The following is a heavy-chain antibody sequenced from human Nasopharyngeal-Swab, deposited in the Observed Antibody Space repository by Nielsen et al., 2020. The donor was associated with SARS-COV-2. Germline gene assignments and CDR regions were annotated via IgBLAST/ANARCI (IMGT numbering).Heavy chain of an antibody. J-gene: IGHJ4*02. Sequence: SCTASGFTFGDYAMSWFRQAPGKGLEWVGFIRSKAYGGTTEYAASVKGRFTISRDDSKSIAYLQMNSLKTEDTAVYYCTREQPDYYDSSGYYPIPFDSWGQGTLVTVSS. V-gene: IGHV3-49*03. D-gene: IGHD3-22*01. CDR2: IRSKAYGGTT. CDR3: TREQPDYYDSSGYYPIPFDS. CDR1: GFTFGDYA.